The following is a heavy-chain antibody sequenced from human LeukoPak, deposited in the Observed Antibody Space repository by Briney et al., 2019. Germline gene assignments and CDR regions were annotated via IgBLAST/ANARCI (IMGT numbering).Heavy chain of an antibody. CDR2: IYRSGST. CDR3: ARGGEIAALVDAFDI. CDR1: GGSISSSNW. V-gene: IGHV4-4*02. D-gene: IGHD6-6*01. J-gene: IGHJ3*02. Sequence: SETLSLTCAVSGGSISSSNWWSWVRQPPGKGLEWIGEIYRSGSTNYNPSLKSRVTISVDKSKNQFSLKLSSVTAADTAVYYCARGGEIAALVDAFDIWGQGTMVTVSS.